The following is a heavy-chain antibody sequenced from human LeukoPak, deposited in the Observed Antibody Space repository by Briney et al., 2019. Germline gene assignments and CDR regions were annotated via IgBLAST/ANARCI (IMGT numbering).Heavy chain of an antibody. CDR2: ISYDGSSK. CDR3: ATEPGQWGGIVVVPAATDY. J-gene: IGHJ4*02. D-gene: IGHD2-2*01. Sequence: GKSLRLSCAASGFTFSSYGMHWVREAPRKGLEWVSVISYDGSSKYYADSAKSRFTISRDNSKNTLYLQMNSLIAEDTAVYYCATEPGQWGGIVVVPAATDYWGQGTLVTVSS. CDR1: GFTFSSYG. V-gene: IGHV3-30*03.